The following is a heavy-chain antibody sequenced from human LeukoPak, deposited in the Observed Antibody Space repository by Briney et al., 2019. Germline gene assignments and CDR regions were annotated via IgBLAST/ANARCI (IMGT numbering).Heavy chain of an antibody. CDR1: GFSFSNYW. D-gene: IGHD1-14*01. V-gene: IGHV3-7*01. Sequence: GGSLRLSCAASGFSFSNYWMKWVRQDPGKGLEWVANINEDGSEKYYVDSVRGRFTISRDNAKNSLYLQMNSLRTKDTAIYYCARGGVRRGYYDYWGQGTLVTVSS. CDR2: INEDGSEK. J-gene: IGHJ4*02. CDR3: ARGGVRRGYYDY.